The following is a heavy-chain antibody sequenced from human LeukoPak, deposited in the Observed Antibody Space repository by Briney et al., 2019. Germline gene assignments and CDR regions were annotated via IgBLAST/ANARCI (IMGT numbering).Heavy chain of an antibody. D-gene: IGHD1-26*01. CDR1: GDSFSRNTYP. CDR2: IYYTGRT. CDR3: ARRGSMGGSFVGAFDI. J-gene: IGHJ3*02. Sequence: SETLSLTCTVSGDSFSRNTYPWGWIRQPPGKGLEWIGSIYYTGRTFYNPSLKSRVTISVDTSKNQFSLKLSSVTAADTAVYYCARRGSMGGSFVGAFDIWGQGTMVTVSS. V-gene: IGHV4-39*01.